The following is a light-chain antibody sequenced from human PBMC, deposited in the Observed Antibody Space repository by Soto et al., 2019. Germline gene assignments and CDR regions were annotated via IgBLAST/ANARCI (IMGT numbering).Light chain of an antibody. V-gene: IGLV2-14*01. J-gene: IGLJ1*01. Sequence: QSVLTQPASVSGSPGQSITISCAGSNSDIGSYKYVSWFQQHPGNAPKLIISEVRDRPSGVSTRFSGSKSGNTASLTISGLQPEDEADYYRSSYTTSGTPYVFGTGTKVTVL. CDR1: NSDIGSYKY. CDR2: EVR. CDR3: SSYTTSGTPYV.